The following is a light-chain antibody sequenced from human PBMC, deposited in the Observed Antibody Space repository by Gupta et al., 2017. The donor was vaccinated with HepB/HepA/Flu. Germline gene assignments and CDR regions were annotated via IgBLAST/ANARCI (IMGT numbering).Light chain of an antibody. CDR1: SSNIGAGYD. CDR3: QSYDSSLNVV. CDR2: GNS. J-gene: IGLJ2*01. Sequence: QSVLTPPPSVSGAPGQRVTPSCTGSSSNIGAGYDVHWYQQLPGTAPKLLIYGNSNRPSGVPDRFSGSKSGTSASLAITGLQAEDEADYYCQSYDSSLNVVFGGGTKLTVL. V-gene: IGLV1-40*01.